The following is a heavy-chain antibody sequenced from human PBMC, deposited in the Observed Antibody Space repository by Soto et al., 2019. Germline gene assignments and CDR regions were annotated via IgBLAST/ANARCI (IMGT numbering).Heavy chain of an antibody. CDR1: GFICRSYD. D-gene: IGHD2-8*02. V-gene: IGHV3-23*01. J-gene: IGHJ3*02. CDR2: ILVGGST. Sequence: PGGSLRLSCAASGFICRSYDMSWVRQAPGKGLEWVSTILVGGSTHYEDSVKGRFTISRDRSKNTLYLQMNSLTAGDTAVYYCAKATATGGGAFDICGQGTMVTVSS. CDR3: AKATATGGGAFDI.